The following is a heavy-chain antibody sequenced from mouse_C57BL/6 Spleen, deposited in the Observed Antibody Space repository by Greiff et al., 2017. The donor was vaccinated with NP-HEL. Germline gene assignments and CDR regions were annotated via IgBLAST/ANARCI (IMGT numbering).Heavy chain of an antibody. CDR2: IWTGGGT. Sequence: VKVVESGPGLVAPSQSLSITCTVSGFSLTSYAISWVRQPPGKGLEWLGVIWTGGGTNYNSALKSRLSISKDNSKSQVFLKMNSLQTDDTARYYCATYYSNFGWYCDVWGTGTTVTVSS. J-gene: IGHJ1*03. CDR3: ATYYSNFGWYCDV. V-gene: IGHV2-9-1*01. D-gene: IGHD2-5*01. CDR1: GFSLTSYA.